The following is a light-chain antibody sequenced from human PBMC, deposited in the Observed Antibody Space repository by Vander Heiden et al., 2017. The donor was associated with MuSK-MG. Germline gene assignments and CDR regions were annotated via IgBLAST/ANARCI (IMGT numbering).Light chain of an antibody. CDR2: GAS. Sequence: EIVLTQSPGTLPLSPWGRDTLSSRASQSVSSSYLAWYQQKPGQAPRLLIYGASSRATGIPDRFSGSGAGTDFTLTIIRLEPDDFAVNYCQQYGSSTGLTFGGGTKVEIK. V-gene: IGKV3-20*01. J-gene: IGKJ4*01. CDR3: QQYGSSTGLT. CDR1: QSVSSSY.